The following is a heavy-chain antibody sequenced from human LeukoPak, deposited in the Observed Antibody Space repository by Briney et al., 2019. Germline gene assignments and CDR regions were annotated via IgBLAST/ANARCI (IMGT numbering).Heavy chain of an antibody. D-gene: IGHD3/OR15-3a*01. CDR2: IYYSGST. CDR3: ARRTGTRFDP. J-gene: IGHJ5*02. Sequence: SETLSLTCTVSGGSISSYYWSWIRQPPGKGLEWIGYIYYSGSTNYNPSLKSRVTISVDTSKNQFSLKLSSVTAADTAVYYCARRTGTRFDPWGLGTLVTVSS. V-gene: IGHV4-59*08. CDR1: GGSISSYY.